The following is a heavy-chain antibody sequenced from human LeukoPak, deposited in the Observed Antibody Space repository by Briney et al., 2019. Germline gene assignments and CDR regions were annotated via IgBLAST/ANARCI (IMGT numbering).Heavy chain of an antibody. CDR2: ISSSGSTV. CDR3: ARETDSSSWYYYYYYMDV. V-gene: IGHV3-48*03. CDR1: GFTFSSYE. Sequence: GGSLRLSCAASGFTFSSYEMNWVRQAPGKGLEWVSYISSSGSTVYYADSVKGRFTIARDNAKNSLYLQMNSLGAEDTAVYYCARETDSSSWYYYYYYMDVWGKGTTVTVSS. D-gene: IGHD6-13*01. J-gene: IGHJ6*03.